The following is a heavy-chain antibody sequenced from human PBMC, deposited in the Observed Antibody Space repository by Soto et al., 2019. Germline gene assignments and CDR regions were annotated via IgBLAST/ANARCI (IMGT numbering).Heavy chain of an antibody. J-gene: IGHJ5*02. CDR2: SSSSISYI. CDR3: ERDPTRIAARLAGLGWFDP. V-gene: IGHV3-21*01. Sequence: GGSLRLSCAASGFTFSSYSMNWVRQAPGKGLEWVSSSSSSISYIYYADSVKGRFTISRDNAKNSLYLQMNSLRAEETAVYYGERDPTRIAARLAGLGWFDPWGQGTLVTVSS. D-gene: IGHD6-6*01. CDR1: GFTFSSYS.